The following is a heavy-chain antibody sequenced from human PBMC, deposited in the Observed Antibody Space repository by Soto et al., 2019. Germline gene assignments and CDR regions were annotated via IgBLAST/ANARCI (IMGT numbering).Heavy chain of an antibody. CDR1: GGSISSGGYS. V-gene: IGHV4-30-2*01. J-gene: IGHJ4*02. CDR2: IYHSGST. Sequence: SSETLSLTCAVSGGSISSGGYSWSWIRQPPGKGLEWIGYIYHSGSTYYNPSLKSRVTISVDRSKNQFSLKLSSVTAADTAVYYCARVYTYDSSGYPLYYFDYWGQGTLVTVSS. CDR3: ARVYTYDSSGYPLYYFDY. D-gene: IGHD3-22*01.